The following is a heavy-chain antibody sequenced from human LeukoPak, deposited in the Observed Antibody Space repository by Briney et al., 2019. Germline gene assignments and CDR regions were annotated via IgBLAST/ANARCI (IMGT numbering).Heavy chain of an antibody. CDR2: IYTSGST. Sequence: SQTLSLTCTVSGGSISSGSYYWSWIRQPAGKGLEWIGRIYTSGSTNYNPSLKSRVTISVDTSKNQFSLKLSPVTAADTAVYYCARGRITIFGVVTAALGIWGQGTMVTVSS. V-gene: IGHV4-61*02. D-gene: IGHD3-3*01. CDR1: GGSISSGSYY. J-gene: IGHJ3*02. CDR3: ARGRITIFGVVTAALGI.